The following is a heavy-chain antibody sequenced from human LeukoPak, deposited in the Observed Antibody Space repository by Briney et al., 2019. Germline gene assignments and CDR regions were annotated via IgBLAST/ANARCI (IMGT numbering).Heavy chain of an antibody. Sequence: SETLSLTCTVSGGSISSSSYYWGWIRQPPGKGLEWIGSVYYSGYTYYNPSLKSRVTISVDTSNDQFSLKLSSVTAADTAVYYCARDRYYYDSSARYFDYWGQGTLVTVSS. CDR2: VYYSGYT. CDR1: GGSISSSSYY. V-gene: IGHV4-39*02. CDR3: ARDRYYYDSSARYFDY. J-gene: IGHJ4*02. D-gene: IGHD3-22*01.